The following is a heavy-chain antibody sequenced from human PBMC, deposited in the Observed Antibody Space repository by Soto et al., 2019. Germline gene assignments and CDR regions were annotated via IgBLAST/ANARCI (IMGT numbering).Heavy chain of an antibody. D-gene: IGHD3-22*01. CDR1: GFTFNIYA. J-gene: IGHJ4*02. V-gene: IGHV3-23*01. CDR2: ISRYGDFT. CDR3: AKDRYLDHDSRGYLFDN. Sequence: EVQLLESGGDLIQPGGSLRHSCAASGFTFNIYAMAWVRQAPGKGLEWVSAISRYGDFTYYADSVEGRFTISRDNSKNTLYLQMNSLRAEDTALYYCAKDRYLDHDSRGYLFDNWGQGTLVTVSS.